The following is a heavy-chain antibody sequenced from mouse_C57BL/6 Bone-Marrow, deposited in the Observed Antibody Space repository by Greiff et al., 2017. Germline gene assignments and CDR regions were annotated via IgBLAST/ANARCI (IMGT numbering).Heavy chain of an antibody. J-gene: IGHJ1*03. Sequence: QVQLQQSGPELVKPGASVKLSCKASGYTFTSYALNWVKQRPGQGLEWIGWIYPRDGSTKYNEKFKGKATLTVDTASRTACMELHSLTSEDSAVSVCARDYGSNYWYYDVGGRGTAGTGSS. CDR2: IYPRDGST. V-gene: IGHV1-85*01. D-gene: IGHD1-1*01. CDR1: GYTFTSYA. CDR3: ARDYGSNYWYYDV.